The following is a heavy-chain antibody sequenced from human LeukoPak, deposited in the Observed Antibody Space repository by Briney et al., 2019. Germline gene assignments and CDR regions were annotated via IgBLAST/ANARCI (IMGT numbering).Heavy chain of an antibody. D-gene: IGHD5-12*01. CDR1: GGSISSSSYY. CDR2: IYYSGST. Sequence: PSETLSLTCTVSGGSISSSSYYWGWIRQPPGKGLEWIGSIYYSGSTYYNPSLKSRVTISVDTSKNQFSLKLSSVTAADTAVYYCASSKGLAGAFDIWGQGTTVTVSS. V-gene: IGHV4-39*01. J-gene: IGHJ3*02. CDR3: ASSKGLAGAFDI.